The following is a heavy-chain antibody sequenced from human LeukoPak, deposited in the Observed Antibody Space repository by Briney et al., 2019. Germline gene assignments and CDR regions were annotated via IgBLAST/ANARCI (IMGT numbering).Heavy chain of an antibody. CDR1: GGSISSYY. D-gene: IGHD5-24*01. Sequence: SETLSLTCTVSGGSISSYYWSWIRQPPGKGLEWIGYIYNSGSTNYNSSLKSLVTISADTSKNQFSLKLSSVTAADTAVYYCARARGATIFQSAFDIWGQGTMVTVSS. J-gene: IGHJ3*02. V-gene: IGHV4-59*01. CDR3: ARARGATIFQSAFDI. CDR2: IYNSGST.